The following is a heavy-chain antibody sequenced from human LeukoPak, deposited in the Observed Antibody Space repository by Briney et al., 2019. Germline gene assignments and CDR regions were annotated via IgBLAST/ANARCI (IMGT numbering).Heavy chain of an antibody. J-gene: IGHJ4*02. V-gene: IGHV3-48*01. Sequence: GGSVRLSCAASGFTFSSYSMNWVRQAPGKGLEWVSYISSSSSTIYYADSVKGRFTNSRDNAKNSLYLQMNSLRAEDTAVYYCARDLFYYGSGSFDYWGQGTLVTVSS. CDR3: ARDLFYYGSGSFDY. D-gene: IGHD3-10*01. CDR1: GFTFSSYS. CDR2: ISSSSSTI.